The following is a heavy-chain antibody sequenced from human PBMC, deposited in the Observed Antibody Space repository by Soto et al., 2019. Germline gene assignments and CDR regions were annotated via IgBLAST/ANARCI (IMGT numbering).Heavy chain of an antibody. D-gene: IGHD6-13*01. Sequence: GGSLRLSCAASGFTFSSYEMNWVRQAPGKGLEWVSYISSSGSTIYYADSVKGRFTISRDNAKKSLYLQMNSLSAEDTAVYYCVRDKIAAAGSLYYYYYGFDVWGQGTTVTVSS. CDR1: GFTFSSYE. CDR2: ISSSGSTI. CDR3: VRDKIAAAGSLYYYYYGFDV. V-gene: IGHV3-48*03. J-gene: IGHJ6*02.